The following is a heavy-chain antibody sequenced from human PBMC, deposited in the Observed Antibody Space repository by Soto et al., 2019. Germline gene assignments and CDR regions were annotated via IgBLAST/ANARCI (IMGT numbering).Heavy chain of an antibody. CDR1: RGTFNRYA. CDR2: LVPQFGTP. V-gene: IGHV1-69*01. CDR3: ARQNRDTPMVPFDV. Sequence: QVQLVQSGAEVKKPGSSVKVSCLASRGTFNRYAINWVRQAPGHGLEWLGALVPQFGTPNYAQKFQDGVTIVADESTNTPSMELRGLTSDDTAVYYCARQNRDTPMVPFDVWGQGTLVTVSS. D-gene: IGHD5-18*01. J-gene: IGHJ4*02.